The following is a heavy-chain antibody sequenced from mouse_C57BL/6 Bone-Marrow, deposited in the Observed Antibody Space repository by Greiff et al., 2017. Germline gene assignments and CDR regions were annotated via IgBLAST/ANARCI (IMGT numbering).Heavy chain of an antibody. CDR2: IYPGSGST. Sequence: QVQLQQPGAELVKPGASVKMSCKASGYTFTSYWITWVKQRPGQGLEWIGDIYPGSGSTNYNEKFKSKATLTVDTSSSTAYMQLSSLTSEDSAVYYCASCPGPHYYGSSYEVAYWGQGTLVTVSA. CDR3: ASCPGPHYYGSSYEVAY. V-gene: IGHV1-55*01. J-gene: IGHJ3*01. CDR1: GYTFTSYW. D-gene: IGHD1-1*01.